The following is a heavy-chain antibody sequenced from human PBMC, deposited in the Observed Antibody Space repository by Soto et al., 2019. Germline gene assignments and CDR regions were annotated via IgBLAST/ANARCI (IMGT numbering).Heavy chain of an antibody. V-gene: IGHV3-23*01. D-gene: IGHD2-2*01. Sequence: PGGSLRLSCAASGFTFSTYTMSWVRQAPGKGLEWVSAISGSGGSPSYADSVQGRFTISRDNPKNTLYLQMNSLRAEDTAMYYCAKARCSTTNCYVPDYWGQGTLVTVPQ. J-gene: IGHJ4*02. CDR3: AKARCSTTNCYVPDY. CDR2: ISGSGGSP. CDR1: GFTFSTYT.